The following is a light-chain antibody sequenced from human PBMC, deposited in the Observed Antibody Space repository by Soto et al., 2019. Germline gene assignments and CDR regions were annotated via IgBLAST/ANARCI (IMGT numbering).Light chain of an antibody. CDR1: QGIASY. CDR2: AAS. CDR3: QQLNDYPHT. J-gene: IGKJ2*01. Sequence: IQLTQSPSSLSASVGDRVTITCRASQGIASYVAWYQQNPGKAPKLLIYAASTLQSGVPSRFSGSGSGTDFTLTISSLQPGDFATYYCQQLNDYPHTFGQGTKLEIK. V-gene: IGKV1-9*01.